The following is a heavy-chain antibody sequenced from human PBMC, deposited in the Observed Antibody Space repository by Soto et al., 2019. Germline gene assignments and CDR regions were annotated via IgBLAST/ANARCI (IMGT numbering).Heavy chain of an antibody. CDR1: GYTFTSYG. Sequence: QVQLVQSGAEVKKPGASVRVSCKASGYTFTSYGISWVRQAPGQGLEWMGWISAYNGNTNYAQKLQGRVTMTTDTSTSTAYMELRSLRSDDTAVYYCARVWATKIRTWVYYFDYWGQGTLVTVSS. J-gene: IGHJ4*02. V-gene: IGHV1-18*01. CDR2: ISAYNGNT. D-gene: IGHD5-12*01. CDR3: ARVWATKIRTWVYYFDY.